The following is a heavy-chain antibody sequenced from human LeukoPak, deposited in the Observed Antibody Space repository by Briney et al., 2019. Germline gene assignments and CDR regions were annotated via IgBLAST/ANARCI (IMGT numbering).Heavy chain of an antibody. CDR1: GFTFSSYW. CDR3: AREVAGTTINWFDP. Sequence: GGSLRLSCAASGFTFSSYWMNWARQAPGKGLEWVASINHNGNVNYYVDSVKGRFTISRDNAKNSLYLQMNSLRAEDTAVYYCAREVAGTTINWFDPWGQGTLVTVSS. J-gene: IGHJ5*02. CDR2: INHNGNVN. D-gene: IGHD1-1*01. V-gene: IGHV3-7*01.